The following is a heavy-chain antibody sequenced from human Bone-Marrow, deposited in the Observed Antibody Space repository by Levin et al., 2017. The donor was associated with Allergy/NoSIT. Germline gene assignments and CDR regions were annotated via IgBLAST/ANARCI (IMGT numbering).Heavy chain of an antibody. V-gene: IGHV4-59*02. CDR2: IYSSGTT. CDR1: GASVSSDY. D-gene: IGHD6-13*01. CDR3: ARAARGIYGMDV. J-gene: IGHJ6*02. Sequence: SETLSLTCTVSGASVSSDYWSWIRQSPGKGLEWIGYIYSSGTTNYNPSLNSRVTMSIDVSENQFSLKLSSVTAADTALYYCARAARGIYGMDVWGQGTTVTVSS.